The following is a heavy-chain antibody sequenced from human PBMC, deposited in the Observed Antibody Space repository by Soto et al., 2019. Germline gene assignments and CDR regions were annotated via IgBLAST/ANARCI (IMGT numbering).Heavy chain of an antibody. CDR1: GYSFTSYW. CDR2: IYPGDSDT. D-gene: IGHD3-10*01. Sequence: GESLKISCQGSGYSFTSYWIGWVRQMPGKGLEWMGIIYPGDSDTRYSPSFQGQVTISADKSISTAYLQWSSLKASDTAMYYGARLPVNYYYYRDVWGKGTTVTVSS. V-gene: IGHV5-51*01. CDR3: ARLPVNYYYYRDV. J-gene: IGHJ6*03.